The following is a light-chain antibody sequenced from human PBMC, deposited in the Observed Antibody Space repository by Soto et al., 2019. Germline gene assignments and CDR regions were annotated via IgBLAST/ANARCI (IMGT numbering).Light chain of an antibody. CDR2: DAS. V-gene: IGKV3-11*01. CDR1: QSVSSY. J-gene: IGKJ4*01. CDR3: QQRSNWGHT. Sequence: EIVLTQSPATLSLSPGERATLSCRASQSVSSYLAWYQQKPGQAPRLLIYDASNRATGIPARFSGSGSGTDFTLTISSVEPEEFAVYYCQQRSNWGHTFGGGTKVEIK.